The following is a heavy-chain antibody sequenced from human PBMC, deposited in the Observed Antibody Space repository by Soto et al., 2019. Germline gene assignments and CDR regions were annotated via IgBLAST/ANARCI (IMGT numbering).Heavy chain of an antibody. CDR2: IYYSGST. J-gene: IGHJ5*02. CDR3: ARDRGSSPKPYGDYVRYWFDP. V-gene: IGHV4-31*03. D-gene: IGHD4-17*01. Sequence: PSETLSLTCTVSGGSISSGGYYWSWIRQHPGKGLEWIGYIYYSGSTYYNPSLKSRVTISVDTSKNQFSLKLSSVTAADTAVYYCARDRGSSPKPYGDYVRYWFDPWGQGTLVTVSS. CDR1: GGSISSGGYY.